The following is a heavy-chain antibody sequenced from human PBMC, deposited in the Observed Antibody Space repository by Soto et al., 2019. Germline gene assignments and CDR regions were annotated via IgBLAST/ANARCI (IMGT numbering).Heavy chain of an antibody. CDR3: ARGLLRGLCDY. J-gene: IGHJ4*02. D-gene: IGHD2-15*01. CDR2: IYHSGST. V-gene: IGHV4-30-2*01. Sequence: SETLSLACAVSGGSISSGGYSWSWIRQPPGKGLEWIGYIYHSGSTYYNPSLKSRVTISVDRSKNQFSLKLSSVTAADTAVYYFARGLLRGLCDYCGQGTLVTVSS. CDR1: GGSISSGGYS.